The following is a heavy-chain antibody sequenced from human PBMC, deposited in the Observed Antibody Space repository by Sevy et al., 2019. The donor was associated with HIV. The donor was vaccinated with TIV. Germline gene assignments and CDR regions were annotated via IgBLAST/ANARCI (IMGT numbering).Heavy chain of an antibody. J-gene: IGHJ6*03. Sequence: ASVKVSCKASGGTFSSYAISWVRQAPGQGLEWMGGIIPIFDTANYAQKFQGRVTITADKSTSTAYMELSSLGSEDTAVYYCASTSGQLDNYYYYYMDVWGKGTTVTVSS. V-gene: IGHV1-69*06. D-gene: IGHD6-6*01. CDR3: ASTSGQLDNYYYYYMDV. CDR1: GGTFSSYA. CDR2: IIPIFDTA.